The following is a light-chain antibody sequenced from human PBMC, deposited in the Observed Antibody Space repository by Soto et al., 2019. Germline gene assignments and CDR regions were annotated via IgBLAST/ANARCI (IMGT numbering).Light chain of an antibody. V-gene: IGLV2-14*01. J-gene: IGLJ1*01. CDR1: SSDIGDFNY. Sequence: QPGLTQPASVSGSPGQSITISCTGTSSDIGDFNYVSWYQQHPGKAPKLMIFEVINRPSGVSNRFSGSKSGNTASLTISGLQADDEADYYCCSYTTTDTLFVFGSGTKVTVL. CDR2: EVI. CDR3: CSYTTTDTLFV.